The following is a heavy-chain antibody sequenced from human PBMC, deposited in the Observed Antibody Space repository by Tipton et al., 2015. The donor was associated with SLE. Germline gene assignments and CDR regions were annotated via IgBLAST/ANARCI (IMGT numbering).Heavy chain of an antibody. J-gene: IGHJ2*01. D-gene: IGHD5-12*01. CDR3: AKALRYSGYDSSRYFDL. Sequence: SLRLSCAASGFTFDGHAMHWVRQPPGKGLEWIAGVSWNSLTMGYADSVKGRFTISRDNAKNSLYLEMNSLRPEDTALYYCAKALRYSGYDSSRYFDLWGRGTLVTVSS. CDR1: GFTFDGHA. CDR2: VSWNSLTM. V-gene: IGHV3-9*01.